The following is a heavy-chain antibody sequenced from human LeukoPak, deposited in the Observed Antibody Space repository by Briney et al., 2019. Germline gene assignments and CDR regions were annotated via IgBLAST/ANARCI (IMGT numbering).Heavy chain of an antibody. CDR3: AKDAYYDFWSGYSYKDY. J-gene: IGHJ4*02. CDR1: GFTFSSYA. D-gene: IGHD3-3*01. Sequence: GGSLRLSCAASGFTFSSYAMSWVRQAPGKGLEWVSAISGSGGSTYYADSVKGRFTISRDNSKNTLYLQMNSLRAEDTAVYYCAKDAYYDFWSGYSYKDYWGQGTLVTVSS. V-gene: IGHV3-23*01. CDR2: ISGSGGST.